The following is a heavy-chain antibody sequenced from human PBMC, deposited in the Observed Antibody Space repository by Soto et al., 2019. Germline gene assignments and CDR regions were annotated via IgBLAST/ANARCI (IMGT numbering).Heavy chain of an antibody. Sequence: TSETLSLTCAVSGGSISSSNWWSWVRQPPGKGLEWIAEIYHSGSTNYNPSLKSRVTISVDKSKNQFSLKLSSVTAADTAVYYCARRHSSSWYYFDYWGQGTLVTVSS. CDR2: IYHSGST. D-gene: IGHD6-13*01. CDR1: GGSISSSNW. J-gene: IGHJ4*02. CDR3: ARRHSSSWYYFDY. V-gene: IGHV4-4*02.